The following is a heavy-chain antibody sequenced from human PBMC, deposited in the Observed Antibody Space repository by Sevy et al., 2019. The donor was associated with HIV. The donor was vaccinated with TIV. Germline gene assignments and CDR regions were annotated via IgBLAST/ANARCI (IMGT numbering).Heavy chain of an antibody. Sequence: SDTLSLTCTVSGGSVNSGPYYWSWIRQPPGKGLEWIGYIYSSGSTNYDPSLKSRVTISVDTSKNQFSLNLISVTAADTSVYYCARVSAEVAGKPHFDHWGQGTLVTVSS. D-gene: IGHD6-19*01. CDR1: GGSVNSGPYY. CDR2: IYSSGST. J-gene: IGHJ4*02. CDR3: ARVSAEVAGKPHFDH. V-gene: IGHV4-61*01.